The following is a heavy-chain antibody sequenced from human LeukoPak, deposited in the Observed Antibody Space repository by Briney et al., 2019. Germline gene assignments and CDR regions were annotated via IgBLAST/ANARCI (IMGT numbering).Heavy chain of an antibody. CDR2: IKHDGSET. CDR1: GFTFSNYW. V-gene: IGHV3-7*03. J-gene: IGHJ4*02. Sequence: GGSLRLSCAASGFTFSNYWMSWVRQAPGKGLEWVANIKHDGSETYYVDSVKGRFTISRDNSKNTLYLQMNSLRAEDTAVYYCARGSYGYFDYWGQGTLVTVSS. CDR3: ARGSYGYFDY. D-gene: IGHD5-18*01.